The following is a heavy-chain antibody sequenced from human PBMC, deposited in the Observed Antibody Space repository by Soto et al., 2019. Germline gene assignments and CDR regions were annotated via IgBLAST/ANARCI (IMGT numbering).Heavy chain of an antibody. V-gene: IGHV3-30*03. CDR2: ISSDGSRK. Sequence: QVQLVESGGGVVQPGRSLRLSCAASGFTFGNFGIHWVRQAPGKGLEWVADISSDGSRKFYGDSVKGRFTISRDNSKNTLYLQMNSLRTEDTAVYFCARGCSGGTNCFYFDFWGQGILVTVSS. J-gene: IGHJ4*02. CDR3: ARGCSGGTNCFYFDF. D-gene: IGHD6-13*01. CDR1: GFTFGNFG.